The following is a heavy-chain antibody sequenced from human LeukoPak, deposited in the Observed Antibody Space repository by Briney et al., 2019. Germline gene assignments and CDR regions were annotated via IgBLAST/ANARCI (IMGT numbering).Heavy chain of an antibody. CDR3: ARVATAFDY. J-gene: IGHJ4*02. CDR1: GGSISSGGYS. CDR2: IYHSGST. Sequence: SQTLSLTCAVSGGSISSGGYSWGWIRQPPGKGLEWIGYIYHSGSTYYNPSLKSRVTISVDRSKNQFSLKLSSVTAADTAVYYCARVATAFDYWGQGTLVTVSS. V-gene: IGHV4-30-2*01.